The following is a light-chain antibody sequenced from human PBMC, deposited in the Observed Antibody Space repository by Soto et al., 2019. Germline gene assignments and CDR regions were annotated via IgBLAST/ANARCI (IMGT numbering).Light chain of an antibody. V-gene: IGLV2-18*02. CDR3: ISYRSGNTLV. CDR1: SSDVGTYNR. CDR2: EVS. J-gene: IGLJ3*02. Sequence: QSALTQPPSVSGSPGQSVTISCSGTSSDVGTYNRVSWYQQPPGTAPKLIIYEVSYRPSGVPDRFSGSKSGNAASLTISGLQAEDEADYYCISYRSGNTLVFAGGTKLTVL.